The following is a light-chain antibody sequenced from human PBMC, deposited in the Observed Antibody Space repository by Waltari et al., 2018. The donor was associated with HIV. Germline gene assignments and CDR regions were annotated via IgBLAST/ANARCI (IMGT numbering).Light chain of an antibody. CDR3: QVWDSSSDYVV. Sequence: SYVLTQPPSVSVAPGQTARITWGGNNIGSKSVHWYQQKPGQAPVLVVYDDSDRPSGIPERFSGSNSGNTATLTISRVEVGDEADYYCQVWDSSSDYVVFGGGTKLTVL. CDR2: DDS. J-gene: IGLJ2*01. CDR1: NIGSKS. V-gene: IGLV3-21*02.